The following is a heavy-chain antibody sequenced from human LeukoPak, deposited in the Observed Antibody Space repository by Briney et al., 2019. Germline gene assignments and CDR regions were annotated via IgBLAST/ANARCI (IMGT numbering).Heavy chain of an antibody. D-gene: IGHD3/OR15-3a*01. Sequence: GGSLRLSCAASGFTFSSYAMSWVRQAPGKGLEWVSAISGSGGSTYYADSVKGRFTISRDNSKNTLYLQMNSLRAEDTAVYYCASGLETSYYYYMDVWGKGTTVTISS. J-gene: IGHJ6*03. V-gene: IGHV3-23*01. CDR1: GFTFSSYA. CDR3: ASGLETSYYYYMDV. CDR2: ISGSGGST.